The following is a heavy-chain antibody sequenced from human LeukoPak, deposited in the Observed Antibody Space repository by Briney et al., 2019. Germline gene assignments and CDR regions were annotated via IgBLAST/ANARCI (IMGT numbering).Heavy chain of an antibody. D-gene: IGHD3-9*01. CDR1: GGTFSSYA. Sequence: SVNVSCKPSGGTFSSYAISWVRQAPGQGREWMGGIIPILGTANYAQKFQGRVTITTDESTSTAYMELSSLSSEDTAVYYCAPRYYDILTGYYYYFDCWGQGTLVTVSS. CDR3: APRYYDILTGYYYYFDC. V-gene: IGHV1-69*05. J-gene: IGHJ4*02. CDR2: IIPILGTA.